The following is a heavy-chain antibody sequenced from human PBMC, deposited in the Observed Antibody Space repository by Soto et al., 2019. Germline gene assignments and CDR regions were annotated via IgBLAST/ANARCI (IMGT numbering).Heavy chain of an antibody. CDR1: GFSLSTSQEA. Sequence: QITLKESGPTLVEPTQTLTLTCSFSGFSLSTSQEAVGWIRQPPGKALEWLALIYWSDEIHYSPSLNNRLTITKDTSKNQVVLTVTNMDPMDTATYYCAHRKGGTFDYWGQGTLVTVSS. CDR3: AHRKGGTFDY. D-gene: IGHD1-26*01. J-gene: IGHJ4*02. V-gene: IGHV2-5*01. CDR2: IYWSDEI.